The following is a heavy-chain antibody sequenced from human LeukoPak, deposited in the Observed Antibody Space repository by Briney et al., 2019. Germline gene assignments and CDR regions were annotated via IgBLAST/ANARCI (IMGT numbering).Heavy chain of an antibody. V-gene: IGHV3-30*03. Sequence: GRSLRLSCAASGFTFSSYGMHWVRQAPGKGLEWVAVISYDGSNKYYADSVKGRFTISRDNSKNTLYLQMNSLRAEDTAVYYCASDLGTVQAGLTYYFDYWGQGTLVTVSS. D-gene: IGHD1-1*01. CDR3: ASDLGTVQAGLTYYFDY. CDR2: ISYDGSNK. CDR1: GFTFSSYG. J-gene: IGHJ4*02.